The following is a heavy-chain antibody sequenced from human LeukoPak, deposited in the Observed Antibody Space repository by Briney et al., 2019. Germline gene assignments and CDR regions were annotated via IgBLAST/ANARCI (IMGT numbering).Heavy chain of an antibody. J-gene: IGHJ5*02. Sequence: PGGSLRLSCAASGFTFSSYAMSWVRQAPGKGLEWVSAISGSGGSTYYADSVKGRFTISRDSSKNTLYLQMNSLRAEDTAVYYCAKGQYSNSINWFDPWGQGTLVTVSS. D-gene: IGHD4-11*01. CDR1: GFTFSSYA. CDR3: AKGQYSNSINWFDP. V-gene: IGHV3-23*01. CDR2: ISGSGGST.